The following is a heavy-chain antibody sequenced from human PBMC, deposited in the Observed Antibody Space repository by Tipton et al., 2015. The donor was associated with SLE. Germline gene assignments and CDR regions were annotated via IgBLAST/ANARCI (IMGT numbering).Heavy chain of an antibody. J-gene: IGHJ4*02. V-gene: IGHV4-34*01. Sequence: LRLSCAASGFTFSDYYMSWIRQAPGKGLEWIGEINHSGSTNYNPSLKSRVTISVDTSKNQFSLKLSSVTAADTAVYYCARATYYDFWSGYLFDYWGQGTLVTVSS. CDR3: ARATYYDFWSGYLFDY. D-gene: IGHD3-3*01. CDR1: GFTFSDYY. CDR2: INHSGST.